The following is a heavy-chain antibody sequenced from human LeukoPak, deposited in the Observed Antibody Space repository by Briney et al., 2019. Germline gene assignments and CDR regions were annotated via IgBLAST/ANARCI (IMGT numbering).Heavy chain of an antibody. D-gene: IGHD3-22*01. CDR3: ARNRVVITGYYFDY. CDR1: GFTFSSYG. J-gene: IGHJ4*02. Sequence: GGSLRLSCAASGFTFSSYGMNWVRQAPGKGLEWVSYISSSSTIYYADSVKGRFTISRDNAKNSLYLQMNSLRAEDTAVYYCARNRVVITGYYFDYWGQGTLVTVSS. V-gene: IGHV3-48*04. CDR2: ISSSSTI.